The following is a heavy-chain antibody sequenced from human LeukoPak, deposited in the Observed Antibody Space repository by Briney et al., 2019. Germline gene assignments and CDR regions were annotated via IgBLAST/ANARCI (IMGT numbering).Heavy chain of an antibody. V-gene: IGHV3-21*01. CDR3: ARDKGNYDFVRRKNYYYMDV. J-gene: IGHJ6*03. D-gene: IGHD3/OR15-3a*01. CDR2: ISSSSSSYI. CDR1: GFTFSGYS. Sequence: GGSLRLSCAASGFTFSGYSMNWVRQAPGKGLEWVSSISSSSSSYIYYVDSVKGRFTISRDNAKNSLYLQMNSLRAEGTAVYYCARDKGNYDFVRRKNYYYMDVRGKGTTVTITS.